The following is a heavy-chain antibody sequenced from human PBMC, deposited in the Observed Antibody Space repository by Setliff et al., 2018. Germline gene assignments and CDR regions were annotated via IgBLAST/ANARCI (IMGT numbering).Heavy chain of an antibody. V-gene: IGHV4-38-2*01. J-gene: IGHJ6*02. CDR3: ARDRTAYSYGLDV. CDR1: GYSISSSYN. CDR2: FSHGGNT. Sequence: SETLSLTCAVSGYSISSSYNWGWIRQPPGKGLEWIGSFSHGGNTYYNPSLKSRVTISVDTSKNQFALNLKSVTAADTAVYYCARDRTAYSYGLDVWGQGTTVTVSS. D-gene: IGHD5-18*01.